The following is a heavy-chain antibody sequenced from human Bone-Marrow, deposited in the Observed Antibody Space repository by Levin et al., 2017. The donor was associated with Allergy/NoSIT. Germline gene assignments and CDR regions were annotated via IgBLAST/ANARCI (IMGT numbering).Heavy chain of an antibody. J-gene: IGHJ1*01. D-gene: IGHD3-9*01. CDR1: GGSFRNYY. Sequence: LSQTLSLTCAVYGGSFRNYYWNWIRQPPGKGLEWIGEINHWGNTNYNPSLKSRVTVSIDTFKNQFSLKVTSVIAADTAVYYCARGKVDWLTSTAEYFQHWGQGTLVTVSS. CDR3: ARGKVDWLTSTAEYFQH. V-gene: IGHV4-34*01. CDR2: INHWGNT.